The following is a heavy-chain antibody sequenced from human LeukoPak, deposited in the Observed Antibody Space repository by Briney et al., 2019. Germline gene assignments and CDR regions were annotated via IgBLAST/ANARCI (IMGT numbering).Heavy chain of an antibody. Sequence: SETLSPTSTVSAGSLSSSSYYWGWIRHPPGKGLDGIGSIYYSGSTYYNPSLKSRVTISVDTSKNQFSLKVRSVTAADTAVYYCARERDFYDSSGSPSYWGQGTLVIVSS. CDR3: ARERDFYDSSGSPSY. V-gene: IGHV4-39*07. CDR2: IYYSGST. CDR1: AGSLSSSSYY. D-gene: IGHD3-22*01. J-gene: IGHJ4*02.